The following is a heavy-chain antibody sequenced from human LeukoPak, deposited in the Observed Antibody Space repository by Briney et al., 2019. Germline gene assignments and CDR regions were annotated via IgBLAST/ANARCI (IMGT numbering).Heavy chain of an antibody. Sequence: ASVKVSCKASGYTFTGYYMHWVRQAPGQGLEWMGWINPNSGGTNYPQKFQGRVTMTRDTSISTAYMELSRLRSDDTAVYYCARDPRRYNWFDPWGQGTLVTVSS. CDR3: ARDPRRYNWFDP. J-gene: IGHJ5*02. CDR1: GYTFTGYY. CDR2: INPNSGGT. V-gene: IGHV1-2*02.